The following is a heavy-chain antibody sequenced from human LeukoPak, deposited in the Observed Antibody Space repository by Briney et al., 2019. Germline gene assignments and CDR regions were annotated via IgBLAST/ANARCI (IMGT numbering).Heavy chain of an antibody. CDR1: GYTFTDYY. D-gene: IGHD1-26*01. J-gene: IGHJ2*01. Sequence: GASVKVSWKASGYTFTDYYMHWVRQAPGQGLEWMGWINPDSGDTNYAQKFQGRVTMTRDTSISTAYMELSRLRSDDTAVYYCARAWEYWYFDLWGRGTLVTVSS. CDR3: ARAWEYWYFDL. CDR2: INPDSGDT. V-gene: IGHV1-2*02.